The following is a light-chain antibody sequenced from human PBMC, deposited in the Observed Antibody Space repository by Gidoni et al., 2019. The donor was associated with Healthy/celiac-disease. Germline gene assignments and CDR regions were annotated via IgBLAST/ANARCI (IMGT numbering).Light chain of an antibody. Sequence: PGERATLSCRASQSVSSNLAWYQQKPGQAPRLLIYGASTRATGIPARFSGSGSGTEFTLTISSLQSEDLAVYYCQQYNNWPPLTFGGGTKVEIK. CDR3: QQYNNWPPLT. V-gene: IGKV3-15*01. CDR2: GAS. J-gene: IGKJ4*01. CDR1: QSVSSN.